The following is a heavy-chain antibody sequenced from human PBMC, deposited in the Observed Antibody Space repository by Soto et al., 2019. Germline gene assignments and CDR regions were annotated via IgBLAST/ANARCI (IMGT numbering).Heavy chain of an antibody. Sequence: QVQLQESGPGLVRPSQTLSLICTVSGGSINSVDSYWNLIRQHPEKGLEWIGYINYRGSTFYNPSLKSRIIISVDTSKNQFSLKLSSVTAADTAVYYCARDAPGVAPYWGQGTLVTVS. D-gene: IGHD2-15*01. CDR3: ARDAPGVAPY. CDR1: GGSINSVDSY. V-gene: IGHV4-31*03. CDR2: INYRGST. J-gene: IGHJ4*02.